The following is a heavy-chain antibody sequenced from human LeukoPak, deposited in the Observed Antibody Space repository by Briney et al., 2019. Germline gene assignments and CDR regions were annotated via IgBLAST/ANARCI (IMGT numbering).Heavy chain of an antibody. V-gene: IGHV3-7*01. CDR1: GFTFSSYW. D-gene: IGHD3-22*01. J-gene: IGHJ4*02. Sequence: GGSLRLSCAASGFTFSSYWMSWVRQAPGKGLEWVANIKQDGSEKDYVDSVKGRFTISRDNAKNSLYLQMNSLRAEDTAVYYCARAIQKVYYYDSSGSDYWGQGTLVTVSS. CDR3: ARAIQKVYYYDSSGSDY. CDR2: IKQDGSEK.